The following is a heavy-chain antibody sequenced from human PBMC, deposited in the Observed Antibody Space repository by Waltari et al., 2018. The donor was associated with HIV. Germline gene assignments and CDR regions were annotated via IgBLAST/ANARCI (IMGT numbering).Heavy chain of an antibody. CDR2: ISYCGGT. D-gene: IGHD2-21*02. Sequence: QLQLQESGSGLVKLSETLSLTCTVSVDSLSSSSYYWGWIRQPTGKGLEWIGSISYCGGTYYNPSLKSRVTVSVDTSKNQFSLKLSSVTAADTAVYYGARRAVVVTAKGPFDPWGQGTLVTVSS. J-gene: IGHJ5*02. CDR1: VDSLSSSSYY. CDR3: ARRAVVVTAKGPFDP. V-gene: IGHV4-39*01.